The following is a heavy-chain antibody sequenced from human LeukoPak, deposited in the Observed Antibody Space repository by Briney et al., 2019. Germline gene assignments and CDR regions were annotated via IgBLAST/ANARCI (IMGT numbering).Heavy chain of an antibody. CDR1: GFTLSSYW. Sequence: GGSLSLSCAVSGFTLSSYWMSWVRQPPGMGLELVANIKEDGSETYYVDSVKGRFTISRDNAGNSVYLHLDILRAGDTAVYFCARAGGGYFDYWGQGTLGTVSS. D-gene: IGHD4-23*01. CDR2: IKEDGSET. J-gene: IGHJ4*02. V-gene: IGHV3-7*03. CDR3: ARAGGGYFDY.